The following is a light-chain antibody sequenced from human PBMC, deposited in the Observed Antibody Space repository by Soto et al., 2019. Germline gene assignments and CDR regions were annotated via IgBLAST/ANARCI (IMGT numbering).Light chain of an antibody. CDR1: RSISIW. J-gene: IGKJ1*01. CDR3: QQYNSYSWT. CDR2: KAS. Sequence: DIQMTQSPSTLSASVGDRVTITCRASRSISIWLAWYQQKAGEAPKLLIYKASSLETGAPSRFSGSGSGTEFTLTISSLQPDDFATYYCQQYNSYSWTFGQGTKVEIK. V-gene: IGKV1-5*03.